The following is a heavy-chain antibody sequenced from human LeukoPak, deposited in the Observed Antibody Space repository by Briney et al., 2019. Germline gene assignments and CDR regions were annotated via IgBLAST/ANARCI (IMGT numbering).Heavy chain of an antibody. CDR2: INAGNGDT. V-gene: IGHV1-3*01. Sequence: ASVKVSCKASGYTFTSYPLHWVRQAPGQGREWMGWINAGNGDTKYSQKFQDRVTITRDTSASTACMDLSSLTSEDTAVYYCARVGAAPVDYWGQGTLVTVSS. J-gene: IGHJ4*02. CDR3: ARVGAAPVDY. CDR1: GYTFTSYP. D-gene: IGHD1-26*01.